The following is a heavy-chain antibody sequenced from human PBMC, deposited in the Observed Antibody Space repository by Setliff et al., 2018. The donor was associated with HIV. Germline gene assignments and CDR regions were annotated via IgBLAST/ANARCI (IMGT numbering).Heavy chain of an antibody. D-gene: IGHD3-22*01. CDR3: ARDPGGYDSSGFDAFDI. CDR1: GGTFSSYA. J-gene: IGHJ3*02. Sequence: GASVKVSCKASGGTFSSYAISWVRQAPGQGLEWMGGIIPIFGTANYAQKFQGRVTITADESTSTAYMELSSLRSEDTAVYYCARDPGGYDSSGFDAFDIWGQGTMGT. CDR2: IIPIFGTA. V-gene: IGHV1-69*13.